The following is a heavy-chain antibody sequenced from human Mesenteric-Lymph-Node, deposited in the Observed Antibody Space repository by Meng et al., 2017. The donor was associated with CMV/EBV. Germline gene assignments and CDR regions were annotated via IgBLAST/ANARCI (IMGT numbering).Heavy chain of an antibody. CDR2: IIPILGIA. CDR3: ARGAKQQLVLAEFDY. CDR1: GGTFSSYT. J-gene: IGHJ4*02. V-gene: IGHV1-69*02. Sequence: SVKVSCKASGGTFSSYTISWVRQAPGQGLEWMGRIIPILGIANYAQKFQGRVTITADKSTSTAYMELSSLRSEDTAVYYCARGAKQQLVLAEFDYWGQGTLVTVSS. D-gene: IGHD6-13*01.